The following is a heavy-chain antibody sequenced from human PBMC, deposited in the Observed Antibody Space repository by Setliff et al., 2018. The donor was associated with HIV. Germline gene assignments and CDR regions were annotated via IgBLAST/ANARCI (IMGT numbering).Heavy chain of an antibody. J-gene: IGHJ6*02. CDR2: ISNYNGNR. CDR1: GYNFSSTG. Sequence: ASVKVSCKASGYNFSSTGISWVRQAPGQGLEWMGWISNYNGNRNYAQKLQDRVTMTTDTSTNTAYLVLTSLRSDYTAVYYCARVQGATHYDILTVYTLYGLYVWGQGTTVTVSS. CDR3: ARVQGATHYDILTVYTLYGLYV. V-gene: IGHV1-18*01. D-gene: IGHD3-9*01.